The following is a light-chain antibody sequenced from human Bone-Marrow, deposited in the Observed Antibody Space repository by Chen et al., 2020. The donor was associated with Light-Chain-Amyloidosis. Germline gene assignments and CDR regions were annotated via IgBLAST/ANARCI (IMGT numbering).Light chain of an antibody. V-gene: IGLV3-21*02. Sequence: SYVLTQPSSVSVAPGQTATIACGGNNIGSTSVHWYQQTPGKAPLLVVYDDSDRPSGIPERLSGSNSGNTATLTISRVEAGDEADYYCQVWDRSSDRPVLGGGTKLTVL. CDR1: NIGSTS. J-gene: IGLJ3*02. CDR3: QVWDRSSDRPV. CDR2: DDS.